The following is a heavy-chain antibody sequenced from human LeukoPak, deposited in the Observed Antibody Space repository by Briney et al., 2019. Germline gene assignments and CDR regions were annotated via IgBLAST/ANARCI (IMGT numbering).Heavy chain of an antibody. V-gene: IGHV1-24*01. Sequence: GASVKVSCKVSGYTLTELSMHWVRQAPGKGVEWMGGFDPEDGETIYAQKFQGRVTMTEDTSTDTAYMELSSLRSEDTAVYYCATTGLWFGEFTFDYWGQGTLVTVSS. CDR2: FDPEDGET. CDR1: GYTLTELS. CDR3: ATTGLWFGEFTFDY. D-gene: IGHD3-10*01. J-gene: IGHJ4*02.